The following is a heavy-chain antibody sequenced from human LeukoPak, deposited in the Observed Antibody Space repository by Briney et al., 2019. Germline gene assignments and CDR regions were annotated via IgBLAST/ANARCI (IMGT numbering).Heavy chain of an antibody. V-gene: IGHV3-23*01. J-gene: IGHJ5*02. CDR1: GFTLSTYA. CDR3: ANFYGNYVYWFDP. Sequence: PGGSLRLSCAASGFTLSTYAMSWVRQAPGKGLEWVSAISGSGGSRYYADSVKGRFTLSRDTSKNTLYLQMNSLRDEDTAVYYCANFYGNYVYWFDPWGQGTLVTVSS. D-gene: IGHD4-11*01. CDR2: ISGSGGSR.